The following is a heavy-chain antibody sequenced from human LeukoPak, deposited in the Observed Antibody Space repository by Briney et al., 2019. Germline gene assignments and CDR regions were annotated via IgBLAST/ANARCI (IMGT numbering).Heavy chain of an antibody. V-gene: IGHV3-23*01. D-gene: IGHD2-15*01. Sequence: PGGSLRLSYAASGFTFREYSMSWVRQAPGKGLECVSNIRSNGGDTYYTDSVKGRFTISRDNYKNTLYLEMNRLRAGDTAVYYCAKGGYTTWFDPWGQGTLVTVSS. CDR1: GFTFREYS. J-gene: IGHJ5*02. CDR3: AKGGYTTWFDP. CDR2: IRSNGGDT.